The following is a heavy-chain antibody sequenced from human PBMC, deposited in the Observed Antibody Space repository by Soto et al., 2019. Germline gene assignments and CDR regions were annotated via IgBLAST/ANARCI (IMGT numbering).Heavy chain of an antibody. J-gene: IGHJ6*02. CDR1: GYSFSSYW. Sequence: PGESLKISCQGSGYSFSSYWIAWVRQMSGKGLEWVGVIHPGDSDTRYSPSFQGQVTISADKSISTVYVQWASLKASDTAVYYCARLCFGGHFACYSFYGMDVWGQGTTVTVSS. V-gene: IGHV5-51*01. CDR3: ARLCFGGHFACYSFYGMDV. CDR2: IHPGDSDT. D-gene: IGHD3-16*01.